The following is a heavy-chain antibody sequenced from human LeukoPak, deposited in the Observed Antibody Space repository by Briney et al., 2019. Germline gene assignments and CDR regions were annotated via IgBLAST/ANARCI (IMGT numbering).Heavy chain of an antibody. J-gene: IGHJ4*02. Sequence: GTSLRLSCAASGFDFHNYAMHWVRQAPGKGLEWVALISFHGWNTYYADSVQGRFTASRENSKNTLSLQMNSLRVEDTAMYYCARDRYGSGTYYNLFDLWGQGTLVSVS. CDR2: ISFHGWNT. D-gene: IGHD3-10*01. CDR3: ARDRYGSGTYYNLFDL. V-gene: IGHV3-30*04. CDR1: GFDFHNYA.